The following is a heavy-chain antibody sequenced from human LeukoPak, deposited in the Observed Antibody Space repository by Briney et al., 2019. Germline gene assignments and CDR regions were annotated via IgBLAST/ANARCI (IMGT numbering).Heavy chain of an antibody. CDR2: IDWDDDK. CDR1: GFSLSTSGMC. CDR3: ARISSSSWLFDY. J-gene: IGHJ4*02. Sequence: SGPALVKPTQTLTLTCIFSGFSLSTSGMCVSWIRQPPGKTLEWLARIDWDDDKYYSTSLKTRLTISKDTSKNQVVLTMTNMDPVDTATYYCARISSSSWLFDYWGQGTLVTVSS. D-gene: IGHD6-13*01. V-gene: IGHV2-70*11.